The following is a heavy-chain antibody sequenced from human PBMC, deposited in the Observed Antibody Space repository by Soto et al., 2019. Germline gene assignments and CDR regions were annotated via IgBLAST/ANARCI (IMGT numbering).Heavy chain of an antibody. CDR2: IYHSGST. Sequence: RSLTCAVSGGSISSGGYSWSWIRQPPGKGLEWIGYIYHSGSTYYNPSLKSRVTISVDRSKNQFSLKLSSVTAADTAVYYCVRGYDSSGYGPFDYWGQGTLVTVSS. CDR1: GGSISSGGYS. CDR3: VRGYDSSGYGPFDY. V-gene: IGHV4-30-2*01. D-gene: IGHD3-22*01. J-gene: IGHJ4*02.